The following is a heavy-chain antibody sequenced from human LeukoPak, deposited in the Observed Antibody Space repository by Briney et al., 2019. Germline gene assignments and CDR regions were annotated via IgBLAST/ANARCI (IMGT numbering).Heavy chain of an antibody. CDR3: AREAGSGSYYNVYYYYMDV. CDR2: INHSGST. J-gene: IGHJ6*03. V-gene: IGHV4-34*01. D-gene: IGHD3-10*01. Sequence: KPSETLSLTCAVYGGSFSGYYWSWIRQPPGKGLEWIGEINHSGSTNYNPSLKSRVTISVDTSKNQFSLKLSSVTAADTAVYYCAREAGSGSYYNVYYYYMDVWGKGTTVTVSS. CDR1: GGSFSGYY.